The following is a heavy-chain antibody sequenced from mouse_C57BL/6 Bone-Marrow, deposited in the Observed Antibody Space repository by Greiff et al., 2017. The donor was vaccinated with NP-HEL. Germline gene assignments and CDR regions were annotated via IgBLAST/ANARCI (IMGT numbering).Heavy chain of an antibody. CDR2: IDPENGNT. Sequence: VQLKESGAELVRPGALVKLSCKASGFNIKDCYVHWVKQRPEQGLAWIGWIDPENGNTIYDPKFQDKASITADTSSNTAYLQLSSLTSEDTAVYYCASTAVYAMDYWGQGTSVTVSS. J-gene: IGHJ4*01. CDR3: ASTAVYAMDY. CDR1: GFNIKDCY. V-gene: IGHV14-1*02.